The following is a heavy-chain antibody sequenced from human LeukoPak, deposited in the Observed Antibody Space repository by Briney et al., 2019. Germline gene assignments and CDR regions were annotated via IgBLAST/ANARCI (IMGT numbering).Heavy chain of an antibody. CDR2: ISSSGSTK. V-gene: IGHV3-48*01. Sequence: GGSLRLSCGASGITFSGYSMNWVRQAPGKRLEWVSYISSSGSTKYYADSVKGRFTISRDNARNSLYLQMNSLRAEDTAVYFCARGGLSIMGYWGQGTLVTVSS. D-gene: IGHD2/OR15-2a*01. J-gene: IGHJ4*02. CDR3: ARGGLSIMGY. CDR1: GITFSGYS.